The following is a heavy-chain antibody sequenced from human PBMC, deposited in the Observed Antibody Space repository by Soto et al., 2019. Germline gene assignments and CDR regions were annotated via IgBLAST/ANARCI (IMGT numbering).Heavy chain of an antibody. CDR2: IYHSGST. CDR1: GGSISSGGYS. Sequence: SETLSLTCTVSGGSISSGGYSWSWIRQPPGKGLEWIGYIYHSGSTYYNPSLKSRVTISVDRSKNQFSLKLSSVTAADTAVYYCARVLDTAMVTLSTRHALDIWGQGTLGTVS. D-gene: IGHD5-18*01. CDR3: ARVLDTAMVTLSTRHALDI. J-gene: IGHJ3*02. V-gene: IGHV4-30-2*01.